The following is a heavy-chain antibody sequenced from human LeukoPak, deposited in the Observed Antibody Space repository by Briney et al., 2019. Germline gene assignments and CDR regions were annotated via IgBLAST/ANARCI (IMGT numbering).Heavy chain of an antibody. CDR2: IYPRDGST. CDR1: GYSFTSNY. Sequence: PGASVKVSCKASGYSFTSNYIHWVRQAPGQGLEWMGMIYPRDGSTSYAQKFQGRVTITADESTSTAYMELSSLRSEDTAVYYCAKFRVGSGYYYYGMDVWGQGTTVTVSS. CDR3: AKFRVGSGYYYYGMDV. V-gene: IGHV1-46*01. J-gene: IGHJ6*02. D-gene: IGHD3-16*01.